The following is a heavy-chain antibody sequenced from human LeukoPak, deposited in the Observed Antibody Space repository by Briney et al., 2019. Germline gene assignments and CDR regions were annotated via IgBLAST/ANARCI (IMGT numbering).Heavy chain of an antibody. J-gene: IGHJ4*02. CDR2: ISGSGGST. Sequence: PGGSLRLSCAASGFTFGSNAMSWVRQAPGKGLEWVSAISGSGGSTYYADSVKGRFTISRDNSKNTLYLQMNSLRAEDTAVYYCAKAGIGVVGYFDYWGQGTLVTVSS. V-gene: IGHV3-23*01. CDR3: AKAGIGVVGYFDY. CDR1: GFTFGSNA. D-gene: IGHD6-19*01.